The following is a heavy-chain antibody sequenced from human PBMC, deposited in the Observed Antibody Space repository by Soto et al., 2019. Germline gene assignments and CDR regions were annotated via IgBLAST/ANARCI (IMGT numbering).Heavy chain of an antibody. CDR3: ARSPGDTAFYPENGDPLIYGMAV. CDR1: GYSFTSYW. Sequence: GESLKISCKGSGYSFTSYWISWVRQMPGKGLEWMGRIDPSDSYTNYSPSFQGHVTISADKSISTAYLQWSSLKASDTAMYYCARSPGDTAFYPENGDPLIYGMAVWGKGTTFPSPS. J-gene: IGHJ6*04. CDR2: IDPSDSYT. V-gene: IGHV5-10-1*01. D-gene: IGHD4-17*01.